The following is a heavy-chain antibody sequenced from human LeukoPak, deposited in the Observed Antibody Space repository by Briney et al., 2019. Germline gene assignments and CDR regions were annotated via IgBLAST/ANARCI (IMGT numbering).Heavy chain of an antibody. V-gene: IGHV3-23*01. CDR1: GFTLSTYA. J-gene: IGHJ4*02. Sequence: PGGSLRLSCAASGFTLSTYAMSWVRQAPGKGLEWVSGISGSGGSTYYADSVKGRFTISRDYSKNTLYLQMNSLRAEDTAVYYCAKVQDSYGHFDYWGQGTLVTVSS. CDR3: AKVQDSYGHFDY. D-gene: IGHD5-18*01. CDR2: ISGSGGST.